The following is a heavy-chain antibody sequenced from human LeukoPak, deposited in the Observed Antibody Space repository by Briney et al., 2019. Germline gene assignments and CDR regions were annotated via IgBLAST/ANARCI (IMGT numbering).Heavy chain of an antibody. J-gene: IGHJ5*02. V-gene: IGHV1-69*13. CDR3: ARDRSFLVGAVNWFDP. CDR1: GGTFSSYA. Sequence: ASVKVSCKASGGTFSSYAISWVRQAPGQGLEWMGGIIPIFGTANYAQKFQGRVTITADESTSTAYMELSGLRSEDTAVYYCARDRSFLVGAVNWFDPWGQGTLVTVSS. D-gene: IGHD1-26*01. CDR2: IIPIFGTA.